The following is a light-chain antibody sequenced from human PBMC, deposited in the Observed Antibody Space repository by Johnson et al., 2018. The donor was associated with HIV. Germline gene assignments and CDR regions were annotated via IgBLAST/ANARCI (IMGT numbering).Light chain of an antibody. V-gene: IGLV1-51*02. CDR2: ENN. CDR3: GTWDSSLSAGEF. CDR1: SSNIGNNY. J-gene: IGLJ1*01. Sequence: QSVLTQPPSVSAAPGQKVTISCSGSSSNIGNNYVSWYQQLPGTAPKLLIYENNKRPSGIPDRFSGSKYGTSATLGITGLQTGDEADYYCGTWDSSLSAGEFFGTGTKVTVL.